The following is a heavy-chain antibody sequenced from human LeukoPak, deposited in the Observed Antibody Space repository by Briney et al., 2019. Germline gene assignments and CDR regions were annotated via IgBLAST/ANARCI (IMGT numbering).Heavy chain of an antibody. J-gene: IGHJ4*02. CDR1: GFTFSSYA. V-gene: IGHV3-23*01. Sequence: GGSLRLSCAASGFTFSSYAMSWVRQAPGKGLEWVSAISGSGGSTYYADSVKGRFTISRDNSKNTLYLQMNSLRAEDTAVYYCAKDPRTLVNIVVVTAIVDYWGQGTLVTVSS. CDR3: AKDPRTLVNIVVVTAIVDY. D-gene: IGHD2-21*02. CDR2: ISGSGGST.